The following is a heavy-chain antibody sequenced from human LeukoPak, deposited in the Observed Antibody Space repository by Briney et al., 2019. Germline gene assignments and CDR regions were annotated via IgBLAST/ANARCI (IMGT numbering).Heavy chain of an antibody. V-gene: IGHV1-8*01. CDR3: ARGRGSGHKENWFDP. J-gene: IGHJ5*02. CDR1: GYTFTAYD. CDR2: MNPNSGNT. D-gene: IGHD6-19*01. Sequence: ASVKVSCKASGYTFTAYDINWVRQATGQGLEWMGWMNPNSGNTGYTQKFQGRVTMTRNTSISTAYMELSSLRSEDTAVYYCARGRGSGHKENWFDPWGQGTLVTVSS.